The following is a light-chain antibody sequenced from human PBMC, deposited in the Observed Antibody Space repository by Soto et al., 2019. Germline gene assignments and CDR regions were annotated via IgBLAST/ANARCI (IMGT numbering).Light chain of an antibody. V-gene: IGLV1-44*01. CDR3: SAWDVRLNGHV. Sequence: QSVLTQPPSTSGTPGQRVTISCSGSRSNIGSTDVNSDHQLPGTAPKLLIYSNNQRPSGVPDRFSRSKSGTSASLAISGLQSEDEADYYCSAWDVRLNGHVFGTGTKVTVL. CDR2: SNN. J-gene: IGLJ1*01. CDR1: RSNIGSTD.